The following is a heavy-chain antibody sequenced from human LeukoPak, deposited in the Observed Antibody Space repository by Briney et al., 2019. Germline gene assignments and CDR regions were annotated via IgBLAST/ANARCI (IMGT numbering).Heavy chain of an antibody. CDR1: GFTFSSYW. Sequence: GGSLRLSCAASGFTFSSYWMSWVRQAPGKGLEWVANIKQDGSGKYYVDSVKGRFTISRDNAKNSLYLQMNSLRAEDTAVYYCARDYDILTGYFDYWGQGTLVTVSS. D-gene: IGHD3-9*01. J-gene: IGHJ4*02. CDR3: ARDYDILTGYFDY. CDR2: IKQDGSGK. V-gene: IGHV3-7*01.